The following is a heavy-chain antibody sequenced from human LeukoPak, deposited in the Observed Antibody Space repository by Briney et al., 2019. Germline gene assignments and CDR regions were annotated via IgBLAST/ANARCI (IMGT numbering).Heavy chain of an antibody. V-gene: IGHV5-51*01. CDR3: ARLDYYDSSGYYYFDY. CDR2: IYPGDSDT. D-gene: IGHD3-22*01. CDR1: GYSFTSYW. J-gene: IGHJ4*02. Sequence: GESLKISCKGSGYSFTSYWIGWVRQMPGKGLEWMGIIYPGDSDTRYSPSFQGQATISADKSISTAYLQWSSLKASDTAMYYCARLDYYDSSGYYYFDYWGQGTLVTVSS.